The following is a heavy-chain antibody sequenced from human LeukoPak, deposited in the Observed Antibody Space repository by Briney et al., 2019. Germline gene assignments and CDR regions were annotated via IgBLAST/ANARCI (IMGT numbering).Heavy chain of an antibody. CDR1: GFTFSSYT. Sequence: PGGSLRLSCAASGFTFSSYTIDWVRQAPGKGLEWVSSISSSSSYVYFADSVKGRFTISRDDAKNSLYLQMNSLRAEDTAVYYCARDGIFSRSGPDYWGQGTLVTVSS. CDR2: ISSSSSYV. D-gene: IGHD2/OR15-2a*01. CDR3: ARDGIFSRSGPDY. V-gene: IGHV3-21*04. J-gene: IGHJ4*02.